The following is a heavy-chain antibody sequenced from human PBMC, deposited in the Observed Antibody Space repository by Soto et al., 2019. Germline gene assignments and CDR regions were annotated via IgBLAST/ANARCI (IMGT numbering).Heavy chain of an antibody. D-gene: IGHD3-9*01. CDR3: ARPEGLATIPYYFDF. CDR1: DDSINSDKYY. J-gene: IGHJ4*02. Sequence: QLQLQESGPGLVKPSETLSLTCSVSDDSINSDKYYWGWIRQPPGKGLEWIGSIYYRGNAYYNPSLPTRGTISLDTSKSQYSLKLNSVTAAASAVYFCARPEGLATIPYYFDFWGPGALVTVSS. CDR2: IYYRGNA. V-gene: IGHV4-39*01.